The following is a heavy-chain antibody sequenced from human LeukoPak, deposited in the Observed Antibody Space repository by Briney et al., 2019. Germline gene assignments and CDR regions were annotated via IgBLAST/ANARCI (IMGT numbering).Heavy chain of an antibody. D-gene: IGHD2-2*01. CDR1: GYSISSDYY. CDR2: IYHSGSS. J-gene: IGHJ4*02. Sequence: SETLSLTCAVSGYSISSDYYWGWIRQPPGKGLEWIGSIYHSGSSYYNPSLKSRVTISIDTSKNQFSLKLSSVTAADTAVYYRARVYCSSTGCFAAYWGQGTLVTVSS. V-gene: IGHV4-38-2*01. CDR3: ARVYCSSTGCFAAY.